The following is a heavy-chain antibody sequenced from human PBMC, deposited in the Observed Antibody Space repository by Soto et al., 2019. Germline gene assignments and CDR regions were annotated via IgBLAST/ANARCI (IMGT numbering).Heavy chain of an antibody. CDR3: ASPQRYSYGPLDY. Sequence: PSETLSLTCTVSGGSISSSSYYWGWIRQPPGKGLEWIGSIYYSGSTYYNPSLKSRVTISVDTSKNQFSLKLSSVTAADTAVYYCASPQRYSYGPLDYWGQGTLVTVSS. J-gene: IGHJ4*02. CDR2: IYYSGST. CDR1: GGSISSSSYY. D-gene: IGHD5-18*01. V-gene: IGHV4-39*01.